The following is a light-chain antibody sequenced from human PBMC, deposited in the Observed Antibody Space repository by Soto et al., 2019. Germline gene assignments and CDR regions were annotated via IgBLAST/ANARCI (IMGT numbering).Light chain of an antibody. CDR2: GAT. CDR3: ERCNTYTLT. J-gene: IGKJ4*01. Sequence: DIQMTQSPSSLSASVGDRVTITCRASQSISTYLHWYQQKTGKAPQLLIYGATTLQSGVQSRFSGSGSGTDFTLKIASMKTEEVATEDRERCNTYTLTVGGGNKGAIK. CDR1: QSISTY. V-gene: IGKV1-27*01.